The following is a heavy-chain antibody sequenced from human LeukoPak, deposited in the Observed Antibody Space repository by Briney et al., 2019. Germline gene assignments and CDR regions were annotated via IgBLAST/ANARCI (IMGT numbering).Heavy chain of an antibody. J-gene: IGHJ4*02. V-gene: IGHV1-46*01. D-gene: IGHD6-13*01. CDR3: ARGYSSSWYLGDH. CDR1: EYTFTSYY. Sequence: ASVKVSCKASEYTFTSYYIHWVRQAPGQGLEWMGLIKPSGGSTSYAQKFQGRVTMTRDTSTSTVYMELSSLRSEDTAVYYCARGYSSSWYLGDHWGQGTLVIVSP. CDR2: IKPSGGST.